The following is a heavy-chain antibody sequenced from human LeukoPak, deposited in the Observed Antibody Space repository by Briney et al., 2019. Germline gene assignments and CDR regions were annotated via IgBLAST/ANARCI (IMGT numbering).Heavy chain of an antibody. CDR3: ARQSSERWFDP. CDR1: GGSFSGYY. D-gene: IGHD6-19*01. Sequence: SETLSLTCAVYGGSFSGYYWSWIRQPPGKGLEWIGEINHSGSTYYNPFLKSRVTISVDTSKNQFSLKLSSATAADTAVYYCARQSSERWFDPWGQGTLVTVSS. J-gene: IGHJ5*02. CDR2: INHSGST. V-gene: IGHV4-34*01.